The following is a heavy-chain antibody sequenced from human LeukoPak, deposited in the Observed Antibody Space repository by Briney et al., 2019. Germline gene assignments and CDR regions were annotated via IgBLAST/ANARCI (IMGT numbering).Heavy chain of an antibody. Sequence: GASVKVSCKSSGYTFTTYGINWVRQAPGQGLEWMGWISTDNGDTNYAQKLQGRVTMTTDTSTSTAYMELRSLRSDDTAVYYCAREGLGELTLDCWGQGTLVTVSS. J-gene: IGHJ4*02. CDR3: AREGLGELTLDC. V-gene: IGHV1-18*01. CDR1: GYTFTTYG. D-gene: IGHD3-16*01. CDR2: ISTDNGDT.